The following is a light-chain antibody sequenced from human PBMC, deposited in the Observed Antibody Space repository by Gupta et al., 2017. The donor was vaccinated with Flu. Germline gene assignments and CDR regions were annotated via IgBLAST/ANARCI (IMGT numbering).Light chain of an antibody. CDR3: QAWDSSTMV. V-gene: IGLV3-1*01. CDR1: HLGEKF. J-gene: IGLJ2*01. Sequence: SYDLLQSPSVSVSPGQTANISCSGDHLGEKFASWFQQKPGQSPTLVIYKDNRRPSGIPERFSGSNSGNTATLAISGTQALDEAYYYCQAWDSSTMVFGGGTKLTVL. CDR2: KDN.